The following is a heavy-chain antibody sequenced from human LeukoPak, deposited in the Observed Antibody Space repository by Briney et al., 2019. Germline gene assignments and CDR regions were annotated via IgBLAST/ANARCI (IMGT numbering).Heavy chain of an antibody. CDR1: GFTFSSYA. Sequence: GGSLRLSCAASGFTFSSYAMHWVRQAPGKGREGVAVIWYDGSNKYYADSVKGRFTISRDNSKNTLYLQMNSLRAEDTAVYYCARRYSSGWYYFDYWGQGTLVTVSS. V-gene: IGHV3-33*01. D-gene: IGHD6-19*01. CDR3: ARRYSSGWYYFDY. CDR2: IWYDGSNK. J-gene: IGHJ4*02.